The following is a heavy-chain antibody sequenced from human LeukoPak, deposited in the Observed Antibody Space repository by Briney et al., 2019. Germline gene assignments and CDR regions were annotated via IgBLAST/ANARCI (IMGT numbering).Heavy chain of an antibody. CDR3: VKGGGYSYSYAMDV. CDR1: GFTFSSYA. CDR2: ISGSGGST. V-gene: IGHV3-23*01. D-gene: IGHD2-15*01. Sequence: GGSLRLSCAASGFTFSSYAMSWVRQAPGKGLEWVSAISGSGGSTYYADSVKGRFTISRDNSRNTLFLQMNILSTDDTAVYFCVKGGGYSYSYAMDVWGQGTTVTVSS. J-gene: IGHJ6*02.